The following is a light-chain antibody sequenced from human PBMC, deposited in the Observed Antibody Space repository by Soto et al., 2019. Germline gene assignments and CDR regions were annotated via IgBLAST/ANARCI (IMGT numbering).Light chain of an antibody. CDR2: EVT. CDR1: SSDVGGYNY. J-gene: IGLJ1*01. CDR3: SSYAGTAYV. Sequence: QSVLTQPPSASGSPGQSVTISCTGTSSDVGGYNYVSWYQQHPGKVPKLMIYEVTKRPSGVPDRFSGSKSGNTASLTVSGLQTEDEADYYCSSYAGTAYVFGTGTKATVL. V-gene: IGLV2-8*01.